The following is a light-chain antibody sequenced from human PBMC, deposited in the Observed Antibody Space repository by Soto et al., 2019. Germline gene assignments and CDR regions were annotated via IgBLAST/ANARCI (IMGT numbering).Light chain of an antibody. CDR1: SSNIGRNT. CDR2: NVN. CDR3: SAWDDSLHGHV. J-gene: IGLJ1*01. V-gene: IGLV1-44*01. Sequence: QSVLTQPPSASGTPGQSVTFSCSGSSSNIGRNTVDWYQQLPGTAPKLLIYNVNQRPSGAPHRFSGSKSGHSASLAISGLQSEDEADYYCSAWDDSLHGHVFGTGIKRTVL.